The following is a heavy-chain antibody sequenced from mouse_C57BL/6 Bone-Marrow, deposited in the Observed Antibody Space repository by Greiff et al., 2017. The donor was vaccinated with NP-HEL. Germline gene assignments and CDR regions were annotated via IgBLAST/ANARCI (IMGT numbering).Heavy chain of an antibody. J-gene: IGHJ1*03. D-gene: IGHD1-1*01. CDR3: AREDGRWYFDV. CDR2: IYPGGGYT. V-gene: IGHV1-63*01. CDR1: GYTFTSYW. Sequence: VQLQQPGAELVKPGASVKLSCKASGYTFTSYWMQWAKQRPGHGLEWIGDIYPGGGYTNYNEKFKGKATLTADKSSSTAYMQFSSLTSEDSAIYYCAREDGRWYFDVWGTGTTVTVSS.